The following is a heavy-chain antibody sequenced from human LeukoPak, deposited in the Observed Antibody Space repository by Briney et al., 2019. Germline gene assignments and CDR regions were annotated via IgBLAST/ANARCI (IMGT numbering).Heavy chain of an antibody. J-gene: IGHJ4*02. CDR3: ARDQVYCSGTSRYFDY. CDR2: ISAYNGNT. Sequence: ASVKVSCKASGYTFTSYGISWVRQAPGQGLEWMGWISAYNGNTNYAQKLQGRVTMTTDTSTSTAYMELRSLRSDDTAVYYCARDQVYCSGTSRYFDYWGQGTLVTVSS. V-gene: IGHV1-18*01. CDR1: GYTFTSYG. D-gene: IGHD2-2*01.